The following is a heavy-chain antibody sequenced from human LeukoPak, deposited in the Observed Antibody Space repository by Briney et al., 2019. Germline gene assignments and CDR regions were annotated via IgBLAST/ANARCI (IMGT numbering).Heavy chain of an antibody. J-gene: IGHJ4*02. Sequence: GGSLRLSCAASGFTFDDYAMHRVRQAPGKGLEWVSGISWNSGSIGYADSVKGRFTISRDNAKNSLYLQMNSLRAEDTALYYCAKVDYYDSSGLRSYFDYWGQGTLVTVSS. CDR1: GFTFDDYA. CDR3: AKVDYYDSSGLRSYFDY. V-gene: IGHV3-9*01. CDR2: ISWNSGSI. D-gene: IGHD3-22*01.